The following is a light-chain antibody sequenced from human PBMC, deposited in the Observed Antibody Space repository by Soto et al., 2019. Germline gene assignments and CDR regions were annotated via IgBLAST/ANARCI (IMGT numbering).Light chain of an antibody. CDR1: QSINDW. CDR2: KAS. V-gene: IGKV1-5*03. J-gene: IGKJ2*01. Sequence: DIQMTQSPSTLSASVGDRVTLTCRASQSINDWLAWYQQKPGKAPKLLIYKASTLESGVPSRFIGGGSGTEFTLTISSLQPDDFATYYCQKYNNYPRTFGQGTKVDIK. CDR3: QKYNNYPRT.